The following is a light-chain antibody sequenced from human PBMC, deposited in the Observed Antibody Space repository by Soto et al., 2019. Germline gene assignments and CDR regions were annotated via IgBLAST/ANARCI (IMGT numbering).Light chain of an antibody. CDR3: MHSIDWPWT. CDR1: RSLVFRDGNPY. J-gene: IGKJ1*01. CDR2: TVS. V-gene: IGKV2-30*01. Sequence: VLTQSPLSVSVTVGQPASISCRTSRSLVFRDGNPYSHWFQQRPGQSPRRLIETVSNRDSGVPDRFTGSGSGTDFTLEISRVEAEDVGMYYCMHSIDWPWTFGQGTKVDIK.